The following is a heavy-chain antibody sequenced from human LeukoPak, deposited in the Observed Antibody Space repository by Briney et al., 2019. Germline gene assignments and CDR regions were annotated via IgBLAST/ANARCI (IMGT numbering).Heavy chain of an antibody. CDR2: ISAYNGNT. Sequence: GASVKVSCKASGYTFTSYGISWVRQAPGQGLEWMGWISAYNGNTNYAQKLQGRVTMTTDTSTSTACMELRSLRSDDTAVYYCAREGMYCSGGSCYSGENWFDPWGQGTLVTVSS. CDR3: AREGMYCSGGSCYSGENWFDP. CDR1: GYTFTSYG. J-gene: IGHJ5*02. V-gene: IGHV1-18*01. D-gene: IGHD2-15*01.